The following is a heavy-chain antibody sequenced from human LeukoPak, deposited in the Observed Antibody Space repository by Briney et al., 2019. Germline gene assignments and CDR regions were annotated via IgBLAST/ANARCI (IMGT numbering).Heavy chain of an antibody. CDR2: INPNSGGT. Sequence: ASVNVSCKASGYTFTGYYMHWVRQAPGQGLEWMGWINPNSGGTNYAQKFQGRVTMTRDTSISTAYMELSRLRSDDTAVYYCARDQGIPYYYYGTDVWGQGTTATVSS. CDR1: GYTFTGYY. D-gene: IGHD2-21*01. J-gene: IGHJ6*02. V-gene: IGHV1-2*02. CDR3: ARDQGIPYYYYGTDV.